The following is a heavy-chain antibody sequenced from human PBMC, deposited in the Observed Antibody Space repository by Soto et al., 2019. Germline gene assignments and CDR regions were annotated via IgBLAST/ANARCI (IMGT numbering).Heavy chain of an antibody. Sequence: PGGSLRLSCATPGFPFCSYSMRWVPQAPGKGLEWVSAISGSGGSTYYADSVKGRFTISRDNSKNTLYLQMNSLRAEDTAVYYCAKPASGVVPPEDYWGQGTLVTVSS. CDR2: ISGSGGST. CDR1: GFPFCSYS. D-gene: IGHD2-15*01. J-gene: IGHJ4*02. V-gene: IGHV3-23*01. CDR3: AKPASGVVPPEDY.